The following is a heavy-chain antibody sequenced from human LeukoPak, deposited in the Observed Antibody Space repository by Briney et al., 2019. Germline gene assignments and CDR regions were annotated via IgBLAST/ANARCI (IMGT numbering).Heavy chain of an antibody. J-gene: IGHJ2*01. Sequence: GRSLRLSCAASGFTFSSYGMHWVRQAPGKGLEWVAVTSYDGSKKYYADSVKGRFTISRDNSKNTLYLRMNSLRAEDTAVYYCAKDRSSSGYWYFDLWGRGTLVTVSS. CDR3: AKDRSSSGYWYFDL. CDR1: GFTFSSYG. CDR2: TSYDGSKK. V-gene: IGHV3-30*18. D-gene: IGHD6-6*01.